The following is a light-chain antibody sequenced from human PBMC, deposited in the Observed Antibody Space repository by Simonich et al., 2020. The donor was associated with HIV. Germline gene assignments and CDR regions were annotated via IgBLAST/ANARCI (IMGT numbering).Light chain of an antibody. J-gene: IGKJ4*01. CDR1: QSILYSSNNKNY. CDR3: QQYYNTPLT. CDR2: WAS. V-gene: IGKV4-1*01. Sequence: DIVMTQSPDSLAVSLGERATLKCKSSQSILYSSNNKNYLAWYQQKLGQPPKLLIYWASTRESGVPDRFSGSGSGTDFTLTISSLQAEDVAVYYCQQYYNTPLTFGGGTKVEIK.